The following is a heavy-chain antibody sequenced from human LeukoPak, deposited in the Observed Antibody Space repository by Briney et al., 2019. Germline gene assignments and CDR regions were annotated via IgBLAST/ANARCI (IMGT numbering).Heavy chain of an antibody. CDR1: GFTFSSYA. Sequence: QAGGSLRLSCAASGFTFSSYAMSWVRQAPGKGLEWVSGVSSSGGSTYHADSVKGRFTISRDNSKNTVHLQMNSLRPEDTAVYYCVPDPRVRFDYRGQGTLVTVSS. J-gene: IGHJ4*02. CDR3: VPDPRVRFDY. CDR2: VSSSGGST. D-gene: IGHD1-1*01. V-gene: IGHV3-23*01.